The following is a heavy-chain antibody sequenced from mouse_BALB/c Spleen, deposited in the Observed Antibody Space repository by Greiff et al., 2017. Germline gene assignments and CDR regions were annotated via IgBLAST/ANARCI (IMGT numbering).Heavy chain of an antibody. J-gene: IGHJ3*01. Sequence: LQQPGSELVRPGASVKLSCKASGYTFTSYWMHWVKQRHGQGLEWIGNIYPGSGSTNYDEKFKSKGTLTVDTSSSTAYMHLSSLTSEDSAVYYCTRSQLGLQAWFAYWGQGTLVTVSA. D-gene: IGHD3-1*01. CDR1: GYTFTSYW. V-gene: IGHV1S22*01. CDR3: TRSQLGLQAWFAY. CDR2: IYPGSGST.